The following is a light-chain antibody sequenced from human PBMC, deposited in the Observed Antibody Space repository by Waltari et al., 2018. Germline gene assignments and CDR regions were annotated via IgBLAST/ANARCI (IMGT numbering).Light chain of an antibody. CDR1: QGSNSY. J-gene: IGKJ4*01. CDR3: QQYQSYPIT. CDR2: GAS. Sequence: DIQLTHSPSFLSASVGDRVTITCRASQGSNSYLAWFQQKPGKAPKVLVFGASTLQSGVPSRFSGSGSGTEFILTISSLQPEDIATYYCQQYQSYPITFGGGTKVETK. V-gene: IGKV1-9*01.